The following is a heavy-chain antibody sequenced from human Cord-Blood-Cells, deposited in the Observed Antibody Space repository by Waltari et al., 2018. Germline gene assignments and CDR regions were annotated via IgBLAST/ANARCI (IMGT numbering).Heavy chain of an antibody. CDR2: INPNSGGT. CDR3: ARSGYCSSTSCYSDY. CDR1: GYTCTGYY. D-gene: IGHD2-2*01. V-gene: IGHV1-2*04. J-gene: IGHJ4*02. Sequence: QVQLVQSGAEVKKPGASVKVSGKASGYTCTGYYMHWVRQAPGQGLEWMGWINPNSGGTNYAQKFQGWVTMTRDTSISTAYMELSRLRSDDTAVYYCARSGYCSSTSCYSDYWGQGTLVTVSS.